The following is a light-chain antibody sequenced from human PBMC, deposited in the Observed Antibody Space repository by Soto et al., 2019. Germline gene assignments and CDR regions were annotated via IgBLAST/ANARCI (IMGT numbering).Light chain of an antibody. Sequence: QSVLTQPPSASGTPGQRVTISCSGSSSNIGSNYVYWYQQLPGTAPKLLIYSNNQRPSGVPDRFSGSKSGTSASLAISGLGSEDEADYYCAAWDDRLSVVFGGGTKLTVL. CDR1: SSNIGSNY. J-gene: IGLJ2*01. CDR2: SNN. V-gene: IGLV1-47*02. CDR3: AAWDDRLSVV.